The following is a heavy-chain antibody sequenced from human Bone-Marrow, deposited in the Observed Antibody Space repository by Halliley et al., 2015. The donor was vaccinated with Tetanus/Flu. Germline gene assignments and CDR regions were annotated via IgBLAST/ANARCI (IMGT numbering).Heavy chain of an antibody. V-gene: IGHV3-11*01. J-gene: IGHJ6*02. D-gene: IGHD3-10*01. Sequence: SLRLSCAASGFSFSDYFFNWIRQAPGRGLEWIAYISSRDNTIYYADSVRGRFTISRDNAQNSVFLQMSSLSAEDTAVYYCVRGYGSGTYAWFYYGMDVWGRGPRSPSP. CDR3: VRGYGSGTYAWFYYGMDV. CDR1: GFSFSDYF. CDR2: ISSRDNTI.